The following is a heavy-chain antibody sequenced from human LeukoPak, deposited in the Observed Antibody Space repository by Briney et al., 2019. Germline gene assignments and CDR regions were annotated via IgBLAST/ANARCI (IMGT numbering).Heavy chain of an antibody. CDR3: ARGPATVPASFDY. J-gene: IGHJ4*02. CDR1: GFTFSSYG. CDR2: ISYDGSNK. Sequence: GRSLRLSCAASGFTFSSYGMHWVRQAPGTGLEWVAVISYDGSNKYYADSVKGRFTISRDKSKNALYLQMNSLRAEDTAVYYCARGPATVPASFDYWGQGTLVTVSS. D-gene: IGHD2-2*01. V-gene: IGHV3-30*03.